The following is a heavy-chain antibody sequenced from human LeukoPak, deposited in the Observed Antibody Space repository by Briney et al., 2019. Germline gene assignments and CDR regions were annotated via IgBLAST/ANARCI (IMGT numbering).Heavy chain of an antibody. CDR3: AREITMVRGVIIPDAFDI. CDR2: IYYSGST. Sequence: SETLSLTCTVSGGSISSYYWSWIRQPPGKGLEWIGYIYYSGSTNYNPSLKSRVTISVDTSKSQFSLKLSSVTAADTAVYYCAREITMVRGVIIPDAFDIWGQGTMVTVSS. J-gene: IGHJ3*02. V-gene: IGHV4-59*01. D-gene: IGHD3-10*01. CDR1: GGSISSYY.